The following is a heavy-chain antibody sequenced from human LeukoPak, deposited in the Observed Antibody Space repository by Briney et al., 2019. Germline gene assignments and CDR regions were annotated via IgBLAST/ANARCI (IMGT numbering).Heavy chain of an antibody. CDR2: IYTSGST. J-gene: IGHJ3*02. D-gene: IGHD3-10*01. Sequence: PSETLSLTCTVSGGSISSGSYYWSWIRQPAGKGLEWIGRIYTSGSTNYNPSLKSRVTISVDTSKNQFSLKLSSVTAADTAVYYCARRLNYYGSGKGAFDIWGQGTMVTVSS. CDR3: ARRLNYYGSGKGAFDI. V-gene: IGHV4-61*02. CDR1: GGSISSGSYY.